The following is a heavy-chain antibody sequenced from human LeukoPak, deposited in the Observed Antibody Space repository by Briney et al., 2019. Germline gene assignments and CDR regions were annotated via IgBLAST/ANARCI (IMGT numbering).Heavy chain of an antibody. CDR1: GFAFTSNA. D-gene: IGHD2-2*01. J-gene: IGHJ4*02. Sequence: QPGGSLRLSCAASGFAFTSNAMSWVRQAPGKGLEWVSSISGSGGTTYYADAVKGRFTISRDNSKNTLYLQMNSLRAEDTAVYYCARGSSTSWYDFDYWGQGTLVTVSS. CDR3: ARGSSTSWYDFDY. V-gene: IGHV3-23*01. CDR2: ISGSGGTT.